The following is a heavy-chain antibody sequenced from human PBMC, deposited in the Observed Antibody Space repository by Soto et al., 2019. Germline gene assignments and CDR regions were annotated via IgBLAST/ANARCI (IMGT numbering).Heavy chain of an antibody. D-gene: IGHD5-18*01. Sequence: GGSLRLSCAASGFTSSSYDMHWVRQARGKGLEWVAVISYEGSNKYYADSVKGRFIISRDNSKSTLYLQMNSLRAEDTAVYYCASEWRHDGLDYWGQGTLVTVSS. CDR2: ISYEGSNK. J-gene: IGHJ4*02. V-gene: IGHV3-30-3*01. CDR3: ASEWRHDGLDY. CDR1: GFTSSSYD.